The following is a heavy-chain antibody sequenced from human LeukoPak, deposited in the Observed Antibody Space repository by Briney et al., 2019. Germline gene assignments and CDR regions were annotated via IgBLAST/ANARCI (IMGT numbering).Heavy chain of an antibody. CDR2: IYYSGST. J-gene: IGHJ4*02. D-gene: IGHD1-26*01. V-gene: IGHV4-59*01. CDR3: ARGLRGSKYYFDY. Sequence: SETLSLTCTVSGGSISSYYWSWIRQPPGKGLEWIGYIYYSGSTNYNPSLKSRVTTSVDTSKNQFSLKLSSVTAADTAVYYCARGLRGSKYYFDYWGQGTLVTVSS. CDR1: GGSISSYY.